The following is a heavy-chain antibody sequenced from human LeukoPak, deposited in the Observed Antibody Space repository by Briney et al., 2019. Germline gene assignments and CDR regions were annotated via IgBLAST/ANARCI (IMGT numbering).Heavy chain of an antibody. CDR1: GGSFSGYY. D-gene: IGHD3-10*01. Sequence: SETLSLTCAVYGGSFSGYYWSWIRQPPGKGLEWIGEINHSGSTNYNPSLKSRVTISVDTSKNQFSLKLSSVTAADTAVYYCAREERITMVRGVIIVTWFDPWGQGTLVTVSS. V-gene: IGHV4-34*01. CDR2: INHSGST. CDR3: AREERITMVRGVIIVTWFDP. J-gene: IGHJ5*02.